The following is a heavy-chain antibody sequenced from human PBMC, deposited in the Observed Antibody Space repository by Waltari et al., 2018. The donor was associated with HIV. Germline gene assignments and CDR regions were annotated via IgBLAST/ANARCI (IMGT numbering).Heavy chain of an antibody. Sequence: QVQLQESGPGLVKPSETLSLTCTVSGGSISSYYWSWIRQPAGKGLEWIGRIYTSGSTNYNPSLKSRVTMSVDTSKNQFSLKLSSVTAADTAVYYCARDMYDYGDYYYYYGMDVWGQGTTVTVSS. CDR1: GGSISSYY. CDR2: IYTSGST. V-gene: IGHV4-4*07. D-gene: IGHD4-17*01. CDR3: ARDMYDYGDYYYYYGMDV. J-gene: IGHJ6*02.